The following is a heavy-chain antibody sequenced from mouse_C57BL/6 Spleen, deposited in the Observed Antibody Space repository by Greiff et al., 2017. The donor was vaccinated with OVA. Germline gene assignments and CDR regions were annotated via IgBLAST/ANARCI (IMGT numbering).Heavy chain of an antibody. CDR3: ASNLLFRGAMDY. CDR2: IYPGDGDT. CDR1: GYAFSSYW. Sequence: VQLQESGAELVKPGASVKISCKASGYAFSSYWMNWVKQRPGKGLEWIGQIYPGDGDTNYNGKFKGKATLTADKSSSTAYMQLSSLTSEDSAVYFCASNLLFRGAMDYWGQGTSVTVSS. J-gene: IGHJ4*01. D-gene: IGHD1-1*01. V-gene: IGHV1-80*01.